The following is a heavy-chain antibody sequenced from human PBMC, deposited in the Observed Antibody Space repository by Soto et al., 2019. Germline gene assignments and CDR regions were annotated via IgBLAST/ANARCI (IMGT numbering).Heavy chain of an antibody. Sequence: GGSLRLSWAASGFTFSSYSMHWVRQAPGKGLEWVAVISYDGSNKYYADSVKGRFTISRDNSKNTLYLQMNSLRAEDTAVYYCARVENYDFWSGLRYWGQGTLVTVSS. CDR2: ISYDGSNK. J-gene: IGHJ4*02. D-gene: IGHD3-3*01. V-gene: IGHV3-30-3*01. CDR1: GFTFSSYS. CDR3: ARVENYDFWSGLRY.